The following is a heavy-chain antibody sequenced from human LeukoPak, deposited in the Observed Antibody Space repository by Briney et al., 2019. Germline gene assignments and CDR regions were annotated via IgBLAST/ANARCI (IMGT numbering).Heavy chain of an antibody. CDR3: AKRYAENVDY. D-gene: IGHD2-8*01. CDR1: XFSFSSYN. J-gene: IGHJ4*02. CDR2: IRYDASTK. V-gene: IGHV3-30*02. Sequence: GGSLRXSXAAXXFSFSSYNMDWVRQAPGKGLEWVAFIRYDASTKYYGDSVKGRFTISRDNSKSTLYLQMNSLSAEDTAVYYCAKRYAENVDYWGQGTLVAVSS.